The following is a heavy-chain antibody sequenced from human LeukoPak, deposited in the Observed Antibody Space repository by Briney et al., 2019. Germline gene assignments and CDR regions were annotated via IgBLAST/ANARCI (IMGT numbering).Heavy chain of an antibody. Sequence: PGGPLRLSCAASGFTFSSYGMHWVRQAPGKGLEWVAVISYDGSKKYYADSVKGRFTISRDNSKNTLYLQMNSLRAEDTAVYYCAKGGLQQQLDLWGQGTLVTVSS. D-gene: IGHD6-13*01. CDR1: GFTFSSYG. J-gene: IGHJ4*02. CDR2: ISYDGSKK. V-gene: IGHV3-30*18. CDR3: AKGGLQQQLDL.